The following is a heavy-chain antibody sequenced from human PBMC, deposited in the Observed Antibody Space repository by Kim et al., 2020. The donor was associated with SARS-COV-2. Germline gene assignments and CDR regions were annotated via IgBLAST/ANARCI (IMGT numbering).Heavy chain of an antibody. J-gene: IGHJ4*02. D-gene: IGHD3-16*01. Sequence: YNPSLKCRVTISLDTSKNQFSLKLSSVTAADTAVYYCAGEFRGLGIVFDYWGQGTLVTVSS. V-gene: IGHV4-59*01. CDR3: AGEFRGLGIVFDY.